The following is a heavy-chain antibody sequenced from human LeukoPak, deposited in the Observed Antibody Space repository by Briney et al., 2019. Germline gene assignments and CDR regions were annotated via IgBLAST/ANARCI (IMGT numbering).Heavy chain of an antibody. D-gene: IGHD6-13*01. CDR3: ARALAAAGTSGWFDP. V-gene: IGHV1-69*04. Sequence: SVKVSFKASGGTFSSYAISWVRQAPGQGLEWMGRIIPILGIANYAQKFQGRVTITADKSTSTAYMELSSLRSEDTAVYYCARALAAAGTSGWFDPWGQGTLVTVSS. CDR2: IIPILGIA. CDR1: GGTFSSYA. J-gene: IGHJ5*02.